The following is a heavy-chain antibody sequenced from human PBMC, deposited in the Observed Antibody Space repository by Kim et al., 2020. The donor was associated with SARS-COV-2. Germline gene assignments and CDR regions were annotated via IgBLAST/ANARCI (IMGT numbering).Heavy chain of an antibody. CDR2: ISGSGDNT. Sequence: GGSLRLSCAASGFTFSSYAMTWVRQAPGKGLEWVSTISGSGDNTFFADSVKGRFTISRDSSKNTLYLQMNSLRAEDTAVYYCAKDLASLYNDFWSGYWGEDAFDIWGQGTMVTVSS. CDR1: GFTFSSYA. J-gene: IGHJ3*02. CDR3: AKDLASLYNDFWSGYWGEDAFDI. V-gene: IGHV3-23*01. D-gene: IGHD3-3*01.